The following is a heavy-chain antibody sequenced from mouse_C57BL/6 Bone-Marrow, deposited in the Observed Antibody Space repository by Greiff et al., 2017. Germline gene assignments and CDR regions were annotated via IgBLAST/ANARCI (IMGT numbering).Heavy chain of an antibody. J-gene: IGHJ3*01. CDR1: GYTFTSYG. CDR2: IYPRSGNT. Sequence: VQGVESGAELARPGASVKLSCKASGYTFTSYGISWVKQRTGQGLEWIGEIYPRSGNTYYNEKFKGKATLTADKSSSTAYMELLSLTSEDSAVYFCARGPYYGSSYAWFAYWGQGTLVTVSA. V-gene: IGHV1-81*01. CDR3: ARGPYYGSSYAWFAY. D-gene: IGHD1-1*01.